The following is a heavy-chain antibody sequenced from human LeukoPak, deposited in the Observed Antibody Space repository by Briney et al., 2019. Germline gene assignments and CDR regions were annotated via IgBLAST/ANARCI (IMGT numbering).Heavy chain of an antibody. J-gene: IGHJ2*01. Sequence: GASVKVSCKAPGYTFTSYYMHWVRQAPGQGLEWMGGIIPIFGTANYAQKFQGRVTITADESTSTAYMELSSLRSEDTAVYYCARMVDIVAPFDLWGRGTLVTVSS. CDR2: IIPIFGTA. D-gene: IGHD5-12*01. V-gene: IGHV1-69*13. CDR1: GYTFTSYY. CDR3: ARMVDIVAPFDL.